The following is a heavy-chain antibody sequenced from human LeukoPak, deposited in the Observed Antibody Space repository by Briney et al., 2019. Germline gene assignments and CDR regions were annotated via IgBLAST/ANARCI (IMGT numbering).Heavy chain of an antibody. J-gene: IGHJ5*02. CDR3: ATSYDAKTAPYDL. D-gene: IGHD3-3*01. Sequence: SETLSLTCTLSGGSMSSYCWSWVRQPPGKGLEWIGFIYTTGSSDYNPSLRSRVTMSADTSKNQVSMELTFLTAADTAVYYCATSYDAKTAPYDLWGQGTLVTVSS. V-gene: IGHV4-4*09. CDR2: IYTTGSS. CDR1: GGSMSSYC.